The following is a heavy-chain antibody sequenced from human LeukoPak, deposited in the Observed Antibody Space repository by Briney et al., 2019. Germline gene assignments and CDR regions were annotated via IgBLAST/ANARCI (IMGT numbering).Heavy chain of an antibody. J-gene: IGHJ5*02. Sequence: GGSLRLSCAASGFTFRSYGMNWVRQAPGKGLEWVSYISGDTSTVQYADSVRGRFTISKDNAKNSLSLQMNSLRADDTAVYYCARGALNLDNWFDPWGQGTLVTVSS. D-gene: IGHD3-16*01. CDR1: GFTFRSYG. CDR2: ISGDTSTV. V-gene: IGHV3-48*01. CDR3: ARGALNLDNWFDP.